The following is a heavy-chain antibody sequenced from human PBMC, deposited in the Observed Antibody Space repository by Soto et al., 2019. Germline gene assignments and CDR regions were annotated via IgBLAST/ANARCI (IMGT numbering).Heavy chain of an antibody. J-gene: IGHJ4*02. D-gene: IGHD3-22*01. CDR2: FDPEDGET. V-gene: IGHV1-24*01. CDR3: ATVPVHYYDSSGLVD. Sequence: GASVKVSCTVSGYTLTELSMHWVRQAPGKGLEWMGGFDPEDGETIYAQKFQGRVTMTEDTSTDTAYMELSSLRSEDTAVYYCATVPVHYYDSSGLVDWGQGTLVTVSS. CDR1: GYTLTELS.